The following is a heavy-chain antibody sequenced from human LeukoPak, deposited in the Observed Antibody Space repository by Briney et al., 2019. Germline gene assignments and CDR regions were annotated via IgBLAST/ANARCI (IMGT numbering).Heavy chain of an antibody. CDR1: GYTLTELS. Sequence: ASVKVSCKVSGYTLTELSMHWVRQAPGKGLEWMGGFDPEDGETIYAQKFQGRVTMTEDTSTDTAYMELSSLRSEDTAVYYCATDIVVVVAATPGFHSWGQGTLVTASS. CDR3: ATDIVVVVAATPGFHS. D-gene: IGHD2-15*01. J-gene: IGHJ5*01. CDR2: FDPEDGET. V-gene: IGHV1-24*01.